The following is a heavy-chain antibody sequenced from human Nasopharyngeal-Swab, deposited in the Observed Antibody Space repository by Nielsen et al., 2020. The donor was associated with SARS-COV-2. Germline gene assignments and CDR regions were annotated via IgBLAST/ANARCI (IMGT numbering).Heavy chain of an antibody. V-gene: IGHV5-51*01. CDR2: IYPGDSDT. J-gene: IGHJ2*01. CDR1: GYSFTSYW. Sequence: GESLKISCKGSGYSFTSYWIGWVRQMPGKGLEWMGIIYPGDSDTRYSPSFQGQVTISADKSISTAYLQWSSLKASDTAMYYCARHWLRGSGSPAWYFDLWGRGTLVTVSS. D-gene: IGHD2-15*01. CDR3: ARHWLRGSGSPAWYFDL.